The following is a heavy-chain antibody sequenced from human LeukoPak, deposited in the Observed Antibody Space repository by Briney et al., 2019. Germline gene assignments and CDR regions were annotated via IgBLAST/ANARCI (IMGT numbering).Heavy chain of an antibody. D-gene: IGHD6-13*01. CDR3: ARGGVSSSWYRTPDY. J-gene: IGHJ4*02. CDR2: ISTYNGDT. CDR1: GYTFTNYG. Sequence: EASVKVSCKASGYTFTNYGISWVRQAPGQGLEWMGWISTYNGDTNYAQKLQDRVTMTTDTSTSTAYMDLRSLRSDDTAVYYCARGGVSSSWYRTPDYWGQGTLVTVSS. V-gene: IGHV1-18*01.